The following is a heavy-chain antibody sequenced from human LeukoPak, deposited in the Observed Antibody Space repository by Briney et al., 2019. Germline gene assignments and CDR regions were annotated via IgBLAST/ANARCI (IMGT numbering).Heavy chain of an antibody. CDR3: ARVLRPMASQYYFDY. V-gene: IGHV4-59*01. J-gene: IGHJ4*02. CDR1: GASINTYY. CDR2: IYYSGTT. D-gene: IGHD3-10*01. Sequence: PSETLSLTCTVSGASINTYYWSWIRQPPGKGLEWIGYIYYSGTTSYNPSLKTRVTISIDTSKNQFSLKLSSVTAADTAVYYCARVLRPMASQYYFDYWGQGALVTVSS.